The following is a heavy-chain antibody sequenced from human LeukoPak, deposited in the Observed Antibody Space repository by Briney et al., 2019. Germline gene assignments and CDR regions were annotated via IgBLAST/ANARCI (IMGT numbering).Heavy chain of an antibody. J-gene: IGHJ3*02. CDR1: GGSISSSSYY. CDR2: FYYSGRT. Sequence: SETLSLTCTVSGGSISSSSYYWGWIRQPPGKGLEGIGNFYYSGRTYYNPSLKSRVTISVDTSKNQFSLKLTSVTAADTAVYYCARGGAVLLWFGDGSTAEDGFDIWGQGTMVTVSS. V-gene: IGHV4-39*07. D-gene: IGHD3-10*01. CDR3: ARGGAVLLWFGDGSTAEDGFDI.